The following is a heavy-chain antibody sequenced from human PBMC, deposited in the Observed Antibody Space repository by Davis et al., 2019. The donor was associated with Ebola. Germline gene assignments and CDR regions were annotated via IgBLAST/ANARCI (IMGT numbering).Heavy chain of an antibody. CDR1: GYGFANYW. V-gene: IGHV5-51*01. D-gene: IGHD4-23*01. J-gene: IGHJ4*02. CDR2: IYAGDSDT. CDR3: ARQESLYGSSDY. Sequence: GGSLRLSCKGSGYGFANYWIAWVRQTPGKGLEWMGVIYAGDSDTRYSPSFEGQVTISVDRYITTAYLQWSSLKASDTAMYYCARQESLYGSSDYWGQGTLVTVSS.